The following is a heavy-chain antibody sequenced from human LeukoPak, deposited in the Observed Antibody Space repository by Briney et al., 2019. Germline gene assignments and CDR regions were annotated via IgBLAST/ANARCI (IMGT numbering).Heavy chain of an antibody. CDR2: IFYDGSKT. V-gene: IGHV3-33*08. CDR1: GFTFSSYW. Sequence: PGGSLRLSCAASGFTFSSYWMSWVRQAPGQGLEWVSLIFYDGSKTDYADSVKGRLTISRDNSKNTVYLQMNSLRGEDTAVYYCARDLSYFSLDVRGQGTTVTVSS. CDR3: ARDLSYFSLDV. J-gene: IGHJ6*02.